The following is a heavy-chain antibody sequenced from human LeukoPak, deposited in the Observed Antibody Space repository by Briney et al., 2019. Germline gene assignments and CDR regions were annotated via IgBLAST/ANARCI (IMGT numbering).Heavy chain of an antibody. CDR1: GFTFSSYR. Sequence: PGGSLRLSCAASGFTFSSYRMTGFRQAPGKGLEWSSSISSSSSYIYYADSVKGRFTISRDNAKNSLYLQMNSLRAEDTAVYYCARDSLSYYGMDVWGQGTTVTVSS. J-gene: IGHJ6*02. CDR3: ARDSLSYYGMDV. CDR2: ISSSSSYI. V-gene: IGHV3-21*01.